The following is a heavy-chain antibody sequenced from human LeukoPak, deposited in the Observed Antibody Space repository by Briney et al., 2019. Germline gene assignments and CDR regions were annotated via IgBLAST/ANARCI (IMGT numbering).Heavy chain of an antibody. Sequence: GGSLRLSCAASGFIFSNYGIHWVRQAPGKGLEWVAFIRYDGSTQYYADSVKGRLTTSRDNSKNTLYLQMNSLRAEDAAVYYCARDLLYYDSNGGDYWGQGTLVTVSS. V-gene: IGHV3-30*02. D-gene: IGHD3-22*01. CDR2: IRYDGSTQ. CDR3: ARDLLYYDSNGGDY. CDR1: GFIFSNYG. J-gene: IGHJ4*02.